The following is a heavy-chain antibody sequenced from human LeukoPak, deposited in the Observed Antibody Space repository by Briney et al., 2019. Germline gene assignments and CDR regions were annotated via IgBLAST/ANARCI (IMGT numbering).Heavy chain of an antibody. CDR2: IIPIFGTA. Sequence: SVKVSCKASGGTFSSYAISWVRQAPGPGLEWMGGIIPIFGTANYAQKFQGRVTITTDESTSTAYMELSSLRSEDTAVYYCASAPGRGIVVVPAAMMVYWGQGTLVTVSS. D-gene: IGHD2-2*01. CDR1: GGTFSSYA. V-gene: IGHV1-69*05. CDR3: ASAPGRGIVVVPAAMMVY. J-gene: IGHJ4*02.